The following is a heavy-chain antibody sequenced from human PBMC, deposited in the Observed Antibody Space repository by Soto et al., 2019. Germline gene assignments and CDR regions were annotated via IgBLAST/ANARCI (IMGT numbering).Heavy chain of an antibody. CDR2: IYSGGST. CDR3: ARVGAIFGVVIPSSY. J-gene: IGHJ4*02. V-gene: IGHV3-66*01. D-gene: IGHD3-3*01. Sequence: PGGSLRLSCAASGFTVRSNYMSWVRQDPGKGLELVTVIYSGGSTYYADSVKGRFIISRDNSKNTLYLQMNSLRAEDTAVYYCARVGAIFGVVIPSSYWGQGTLVTVSS. CDR1: GFTVRSNY.